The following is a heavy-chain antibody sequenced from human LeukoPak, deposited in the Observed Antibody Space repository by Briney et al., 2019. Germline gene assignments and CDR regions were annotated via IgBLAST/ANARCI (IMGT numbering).Heavy chain of an antibody. CDR3: AKVPGYSSGWYVY. CDR2: ISGSGDST. D-gene: IGHD6-19*01. CDR1: GFTFSSYA. V-gene: IGHV3-23*01. J-gene: IGHJ4*02. Sequence: GGSLRLSCAASGFTFSSYAMSWVRQAPGKGLEWVSAISGSGDSTYYADSVKGRFTISRDNSKNTLYLQMNSLRAEDTAVYYCAKVPGYSSGWYVYWGQGTLVTVSS.